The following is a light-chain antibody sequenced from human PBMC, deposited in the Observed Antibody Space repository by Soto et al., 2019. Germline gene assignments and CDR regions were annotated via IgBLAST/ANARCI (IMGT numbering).Light chain of an antibody. CDR2: DAS. CDR3: QQYGKLPYS. J-gene: IGKJ2*03. Sequence: DIQMTQSPSSLSASVGDRLTITCQASQDIKNHLNWYQQKPGKVPNLVIYDASNLETGVPSRFSGSGSETDFTLTISSLQPEDIATYYCQQYGKLPYSFGQGTRLEIK. CDR1: QDIKNH. V-gene: IGKV1-33*01.